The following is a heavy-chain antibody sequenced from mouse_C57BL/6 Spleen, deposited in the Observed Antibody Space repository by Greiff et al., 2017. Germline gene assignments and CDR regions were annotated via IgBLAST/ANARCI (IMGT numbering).Heavy chain of an antibody. D-gene: IGHD1-1*01. V-gene: IGHV1-72*01. CDR1: GYTFTSYW. CDR2: IDPNSGGT. CDR3: ARMERDYYGSSYYVDY. J-gene: IGHJ2*01. Sequence: VQLQQPGAELVKPGASVKLSCKASGYTFTSYWMHWVKQRPGRGLEWIGRIDPNSGGTTYNEKFKSKATLTVDKPSSTAYMQLSSLTSEDSAVYYCARMERDYYGSSYYVDYWGQGTTRTVSS.